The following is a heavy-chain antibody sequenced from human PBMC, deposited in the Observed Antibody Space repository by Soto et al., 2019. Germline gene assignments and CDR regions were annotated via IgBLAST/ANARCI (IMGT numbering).Heavy chain of an antibody. Sequence: PSETLSLTCTVSGGSISSYYWSWIRQPPGKGLEWIGYIYYSGSTNYNPSLKSRVTISVDTSKNQFSLKLSSVTAADTAVYYCARERKYYHGSGSSYSCYYGMDVWGQVTTVTVSS. CDR2: IYYSGST. D-gene: IGHD3-10*01. CDR3: ARERKYYHGSGSSYSCYYGMDV. V-gene: IGHV4-59*01. CDR1: GGSISSYY. J-gene: IGHJ6*02.